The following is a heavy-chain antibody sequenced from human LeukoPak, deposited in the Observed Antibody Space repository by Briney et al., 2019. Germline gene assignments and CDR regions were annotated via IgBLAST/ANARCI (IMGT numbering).Heavy chain of an antibody. D-gene: IGHD5-24*01. CDR3: ARNRDGYNSFDY. V-gene: IGHV4-4*02. CDR1: GGSISSSNW. J-gene: IGHJ4*02. Sequence: SGTLSLTCAVSGGSISSSNWWSWVRQPPGKGLEWIGEIYHSGSTNYNPSLRSRVTISVDTSKNHFSLKLSSVTAADTAVYYCARNRDGYNSFDYWGQGTLVTVSS. CDR2: IYHSGST.